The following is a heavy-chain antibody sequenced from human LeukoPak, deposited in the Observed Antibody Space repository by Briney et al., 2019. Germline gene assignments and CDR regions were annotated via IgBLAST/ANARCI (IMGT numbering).Heavy chain of an antibody. V-gene: IGHV4-34*01. CDR3: ARGGTLRGHGSGSYSISRLRNFDY. CDR1: GGSFSGYY. J-gene: IGHJ4*02. D-gene: IGHD3-10*01. CDR2: INHSGST. Sequence: SETLSLTCAVYGGSFSGYYWSWIRQPPGKGLEWIGEINHSGSTNYNPSLKSRVTISVDTSKNQFSLKLSSVTAADTAVYYCARGGTLRGHGSGSYSISRLRNFDYWGQGTLVTVSS.